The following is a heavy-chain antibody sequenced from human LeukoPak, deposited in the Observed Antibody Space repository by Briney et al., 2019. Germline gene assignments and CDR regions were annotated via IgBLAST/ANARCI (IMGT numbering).Heavy chain of an antibody. CDR1: GLTVSTNY. V-gene: IGHV3-66*01. CDR3: ARGFRSVTTWGYFDY. J-gene: IGHJ4*02. D-gene: IGHD4-17*01. CDR2: IYSGGGT. Sequence: GGTLRLSCAASGLTVSTNYMRWVRQAPGKGLEGVSLIYSGGGTYYADSVKGIFIISRDNSSNTLSLQMNSLRVDDTAVYYCARGFRSVTTWGYFDYWGQGALVTVSS.